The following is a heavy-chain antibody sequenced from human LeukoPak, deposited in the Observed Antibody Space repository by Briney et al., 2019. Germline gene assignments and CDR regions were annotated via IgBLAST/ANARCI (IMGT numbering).Heavy chain of an antibody. J-gene: IGHJ4*02. CDR3: ARCSDGSCYHSDDY. Sequence: PGGSLRLSCAASGFSFSTYWMHWVRQAPGNGLLWVSRINGDGSSTSYADSVRGRFTISRDNAKNTLYLQMNSLRAEDTAVYYCARCSDGSCYHSDDYWGQGTLVTVSS. V-gene: IGHV3-74*01. CDR2: INGDGSST. D-gene: IGHD2-15*01. CDR1: GFSFSTYW.